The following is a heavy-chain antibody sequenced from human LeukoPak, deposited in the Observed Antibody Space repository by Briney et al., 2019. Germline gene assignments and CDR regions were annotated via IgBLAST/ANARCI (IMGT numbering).Heavy chain of an antibody. CDR2: ISSSSSYI. J-gene: IGHJ4*02. V-gene: IGHV3-21*01. CDR1: GITFSSYS. CDR3: ARGLGYCSSTSCFTDY. D-gene: IGHD2-2*02. Sequence: GGSLRLSCAASGITFSSYSMNWVRQAPGKGLEWVSSISSSSSYIYYADSVKGRFTISRDNAKNSLYLQMNSLRAEDTAVYYCARGLGYCSSTSCFTDYWGQGTLVTVSS.